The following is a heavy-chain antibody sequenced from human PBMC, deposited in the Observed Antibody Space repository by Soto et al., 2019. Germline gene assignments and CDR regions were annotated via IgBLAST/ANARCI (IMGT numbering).Heavy chain of an antibody. V-gene: IGHV3-30*18. J-gene: IGHJ4*02. CDR1: GFTFSSYV. Sequence: PGGSLRLSCAASGFTFSSYVMHWVRQAPGKGLEWVAVISYDGSNKYYADSVKGRFTISRDNSKDTLYLQMNSLRAEDTAVYYCAKSSTPDYWGQGTLVTVSS. CDR2: ISYDGSNK. CDR3: AKSSTPDY.